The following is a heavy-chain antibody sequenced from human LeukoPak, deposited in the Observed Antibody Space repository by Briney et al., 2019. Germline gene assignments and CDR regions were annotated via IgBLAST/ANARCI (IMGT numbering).Heavy chain of an antibody. CDR2: ISWNSGSI. CDR1: GFTFDDYA. Sequence: GRSLRLSCAASGFTFDDYAMHWVRQAPGKGLEWVSGISWNSGSIGYADSVKGRFTISRDNAKNSLYLQMNSLRAEDTALYYCAKGGYYGSGPSGYWGQGTLVTVSS. D-gene: IGHD3-10*01. J-gene: IGHJ4*02. CDR3: AKGGYYGSGPSGY. V-gene: IGHV3-9*01.